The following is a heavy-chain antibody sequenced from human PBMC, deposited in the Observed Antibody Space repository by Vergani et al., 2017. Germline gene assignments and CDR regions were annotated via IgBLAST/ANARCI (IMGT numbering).Heavy chain of an antibody. V-gene: IGHV4-34*01. J-gene: IGHJ4*02. Sequence: QVQLQQWGAGLLKPSETLSLTCAVYGESFSGYYWSWIRQPPGKGLEWIGQINPSGSTNYNPSLKSRVTISVDTSKNQFSLKLSSVTAADTAVYYCATAPRGHYWGQGTLVIVSS. CDR1: GESFSGYY. CDR3: ATAPRGHY. D-gene: IGHD3-10*01. CDR2: INPSGST.